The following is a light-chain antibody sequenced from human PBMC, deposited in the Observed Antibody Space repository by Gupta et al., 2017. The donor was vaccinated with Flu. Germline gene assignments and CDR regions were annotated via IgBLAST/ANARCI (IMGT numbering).Light chain of an antibody. J-gene: IGKJ1*01. CDR1: QGLGSN. CDR2: GAT. V-gene: IGKV3-15*01. Sequence: EIRMTQSPATLSASPGDTATLSRRDSQGLGSNVDWKQQKPAQTPRLIIYGATMRTIGRPDGFSGGGCTTEFTLTSRGQQYEDFGNYYSQQNNTLGTFGQGTTVEVK. CDR3: QQNNTLGT.